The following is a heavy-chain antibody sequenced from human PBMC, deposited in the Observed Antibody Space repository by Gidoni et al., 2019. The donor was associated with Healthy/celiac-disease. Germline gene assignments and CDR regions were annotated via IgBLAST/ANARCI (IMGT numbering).Heavy chain of an antibody. CDR2: NK. J-gene: IGHJ1*01. CDR3: ATGPQRYCSSTSCPMFQH. V-gene: IGHV3-30-3*01. Sequence: NKYYADSVKGRFTISRDNSKNTLYLQMNSLRAEDTAVYYCATGPQRYCSSTSCPMFQHWGQGTLVTVSS. D-gene: IGHD2-2*01.